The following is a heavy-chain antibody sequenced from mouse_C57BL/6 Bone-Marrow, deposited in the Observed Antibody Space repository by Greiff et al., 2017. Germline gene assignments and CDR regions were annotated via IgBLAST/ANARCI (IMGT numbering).Heavy chain of an antibody. CDR3: ARGNGYYNWYCDV. Sequence: EVKLMESGPELVKPGASVKMSCKASGYTFTDYNMHWVKQSHGKSLEWIGYINPNNGGTSYKQKFKGKATLTVNKSSSTAYMALRSLTSEDSAVYYCARGNGYYNWYCDVWGTGTTVTVSS. CDR1: GYTFTDYN. CDR2: INPNNGGT. J-gene: IGHJ1*03. V-gene: IGHV1-22*01. D-gene: IGHD2-3*01.